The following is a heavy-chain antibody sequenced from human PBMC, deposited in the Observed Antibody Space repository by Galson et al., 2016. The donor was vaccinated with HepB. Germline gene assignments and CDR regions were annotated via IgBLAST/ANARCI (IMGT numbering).Heavy chain of an antibody. V-gene: IGHV3-74*01. CDR3: ARVGVIPYYYYGMDV. CDR1: GFTFTSYW. J-gene: IGHJ6*01. D-gene: IGHD3-10*01. Sequence: SLRLSCAASGFTFTSYWIHWVRQVPGEGLVWVSRINSDGSSTHYADSVKGRFTISRDNAKHTVYLQMNSLRVEDTAVYYCARVGVIPYYYYGMDVWGQGTMVIVSS. CDR2: INSDGSST.